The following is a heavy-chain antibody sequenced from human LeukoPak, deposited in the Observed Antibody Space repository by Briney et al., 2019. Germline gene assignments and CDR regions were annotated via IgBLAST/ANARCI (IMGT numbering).Heavy chain of an antibody. V-gene: IGHV3-74*01. J-gene: IGHJ4*02. Sequence: GGSLRLSCSASGFTFSSSSMHWVRRAPGKGLVLVSRISSDGTSTNYADSVKGRFIISRDNAKNTLYLQLNSLRAEDTAVYFCARVRSSSWFDYWGQGTLVAVSS. D-gene: IGHD6-13*01. CDR1: GFTFSSSS. CDR2: ISSDGTST. CDR3: ARVRSSSWFDY.